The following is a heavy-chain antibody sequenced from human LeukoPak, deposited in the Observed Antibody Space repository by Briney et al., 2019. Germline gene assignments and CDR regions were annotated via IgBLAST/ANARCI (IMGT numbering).Heavy chain of an antibody. CDR2: ISYDGSNK. J-gene: IGHJ4*02. D-gene: IGHD3-22*01. CDR1: GFTFSSYG. Sequence: TGGSLRLSCAASGFTFSSYGMHWVRQAPGKGLEWVAVISYDGSNKYYADSVKGRFTISRDNSKNTLYLQMNSLRAEDTAVYYCARVWHYDSSGYYPGYWGQGTLVTVSS. V-gene: IGHV3-30*03. CDR3: ARVWHYDSSGYYPGY.